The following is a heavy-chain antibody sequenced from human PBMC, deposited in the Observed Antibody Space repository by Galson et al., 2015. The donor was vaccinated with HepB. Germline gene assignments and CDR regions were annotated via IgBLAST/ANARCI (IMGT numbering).Heavy chain of an antibody. Sequence: PALVKPTQTLTLTCTFSGFSLSSSWMGVGWIRQPPGKALEWLALIYWNDDKRYSPSLKSRLTVTKDTSKNQVVLTMTNMDPVDTATHYCAYSPQRYCSSSRCFTLFDYWGQGTLVTVSS. CDR1: GFSLSSSWMG. CDR3: AYSPQRYCSSSRCFTLFDY. CDR2: IYWNDDK. D-gene: IGHD2-2*01. V-gene: IGHV2-5*01. J-gene: IGHJ4*02.